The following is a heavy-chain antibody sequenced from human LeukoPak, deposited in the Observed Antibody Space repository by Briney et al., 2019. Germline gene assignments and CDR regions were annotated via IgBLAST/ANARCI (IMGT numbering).Heavy chain of an antibody. Sequence: GGSLRLSCEASGFNFNDYTMNWVRQAPGKGLEWVSYISSSGSTIYYADSVKGRFTISRDNAKNSLYLQMNSLRAEDTAVYYCARPDSSSRIYYYYMDVWGKGTTVTVSS. CDR3: ARPDSSSRIYYYYMDV. V-gene: IGHV3-11*01. D-gene: IGHD6-6*01. CDR1: GFNFNDYT. J-gene: IGHJ6*03. CDR2: ISSSGSTI.